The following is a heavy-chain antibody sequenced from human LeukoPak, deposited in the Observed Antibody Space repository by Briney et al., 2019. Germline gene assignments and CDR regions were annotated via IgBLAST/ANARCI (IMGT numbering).Heavy chain of an antibody. J-gene: IGHJ3*02. D-gene: IGHD4-23*01. V-gene: IGHV1-2*02. CDR1: GYTFTGYY. CDR3: ARDLGATLSDGGFDI. Sequence: ASVKVSCKASGYTFTGYYLHWVRQAPGQGLEWMGWINPNSGATDYAQNFQGRVTMTRDTSISTAYMELRSLRSDDTAVYYCARDLGATLSDGGFDIWGQGTMVTVSS. CDR2: INPNSGAT.